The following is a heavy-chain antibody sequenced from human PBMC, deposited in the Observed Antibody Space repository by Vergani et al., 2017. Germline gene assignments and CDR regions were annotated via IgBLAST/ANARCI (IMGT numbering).Heavy chain of an antibody. Sequence: EVELVQSGPEMRKPGESLKISCKGSEYSFGNYWIGWVRQMPGKGLEWMGIIYPADSDTRYSPSFQGPVTISADKSISTAFLQSDSLKASDTALYYCARHTTYTDSWGQGTLVTVSS. CDR3: ARHTTYTDS. V-gene: IGHV5-51*01. CDR2: IYPADSDT. D-gene: IGHD1-1*01. CDR1: EYSFGNYW. J-gene: IGHJ4*02.